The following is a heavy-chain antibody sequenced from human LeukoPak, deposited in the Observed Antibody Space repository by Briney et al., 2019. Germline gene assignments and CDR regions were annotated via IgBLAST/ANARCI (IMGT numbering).Heavy chain of an antibody. J-gene: IGHJ6*02. D-gene: IGHD2-15*01. CDR1: GGSFSGYY. V-gene: IGHV4-34*01. Sequence: SETLSLTCAVYGGSFSGYYWSWIRQPPGKGLEWIGESNHSGSTNYNPSLKSRVTITVDTSKNQFSLKLSSVTAADTAVYNCASQAYCNGGSCSSDRNHYYYGMDVWGQGTTVTVSS. CDR2: SNHSGST. CDR3: ASQAYCNGGSCSSDRNHYYYGMDV.